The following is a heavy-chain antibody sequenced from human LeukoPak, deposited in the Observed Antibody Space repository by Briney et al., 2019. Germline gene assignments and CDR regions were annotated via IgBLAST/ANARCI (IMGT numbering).Heavy chain of an antibody. V-gene: IGHV1-18*01. D-gene: IGHD3-10*01. CDR1: GYTFTSYG. J-gene: IGHJ4*02. CDR2: ISAYNGNT. Sequence: ASVKVSCKASGYTFTSYGISWVRQAPGQGLEWMGWISAYNGNTNYAQKLQGRVTVTTDTSTSTAYMELRSLRSDDTAVYYCARSQVGYGSGSYYLRPTFGYWGQGTLVTVSS. CDR3: ARSQVGYGSGSYYLRPTFGY.